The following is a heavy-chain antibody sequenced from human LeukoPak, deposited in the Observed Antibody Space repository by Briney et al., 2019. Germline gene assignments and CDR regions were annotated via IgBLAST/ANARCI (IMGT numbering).Heavy chain of an antibody. CDR2: IYYSGST. Sequence: PSETLSLTCTVSGGSISSYYWSWIRQPPGKGLEWIGYIYYSGSTSYNPSLKSRVTISVDTSKNQFSLKLSSVTAADTAVYYCARDRSLYDFWSGYYTGDWYYGMDVWGQGTTVTVSS. CDR3: ARDRSLYDFWSGYYTGDWYYGMDV. CDR1: GGSISSYY. D-gene: IGHD3-3*01. V-gene: IGHV4-59*01. J-gene: IGHJ6*02.